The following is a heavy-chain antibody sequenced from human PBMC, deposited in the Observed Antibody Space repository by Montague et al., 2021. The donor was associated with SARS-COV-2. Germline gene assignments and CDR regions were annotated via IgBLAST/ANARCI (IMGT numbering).Heavy chain of an antibody. D-gene: IGHD2-15*01. V-gene: IGHV4-4*07. CDR1: GEPFSGYF. J-gene: IGHJ4*02. Sequence: SETLSLTCSVSGEPFSGYFWNWIRQPPGKGLEWIGRIYPSGGTDXXPSLESRVTMSVGTSKNQFSLKVNSVTAADTAMYYCARGVVAAPPAVDYWGRGTLVAVSS. CDR3: ARGVVAAPPAVDY. CDR2: IYPSGGT.